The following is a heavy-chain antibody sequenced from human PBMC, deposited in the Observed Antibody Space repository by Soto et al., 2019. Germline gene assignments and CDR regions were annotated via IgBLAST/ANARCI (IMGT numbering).Heavy chain of an antibody. CDR2: IWYDGINK. Sequence: QVQLAESGGGVAQPGRSLRLSCAASGFTFSNNGMHWVRQAPGKGLEWVAVIWYDGINKYYADSVKGRFIISRDNSKNTVYLQMNSLRAEDTAGYYCARDRVQMVDGLDVWGQGTTVTVSS. D-gene: IGHD2-15*01. J-gene: IGHJ6*02. CDR1: GFTFSNNG. CDR3: ARDRVQMVDGLDV. V-gene: IGHV3-33*01.